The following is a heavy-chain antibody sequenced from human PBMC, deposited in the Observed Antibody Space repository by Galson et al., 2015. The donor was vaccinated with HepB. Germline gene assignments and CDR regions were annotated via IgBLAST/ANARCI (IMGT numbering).Heavy chain of an antibody. CDR2: ISGSGGST. CDR3: AKHDCSGGSCSYKFPFDD. CDR1: GFTFSSYA. D-gene: IGHD2-15*01. Sequence: SLRLSCAASGFTFSSYAMTWVRQAPGKGLEWVSSISGSGGSTYYADSVKGRFAISRDNSKNTLYLQMTSLRAEDTAVYYCAKHDCSGGSCSYKFPFDDWGQGTLVTVSS. J-gene: IGHJ4*02. V-gene: IGHV3-23*01.